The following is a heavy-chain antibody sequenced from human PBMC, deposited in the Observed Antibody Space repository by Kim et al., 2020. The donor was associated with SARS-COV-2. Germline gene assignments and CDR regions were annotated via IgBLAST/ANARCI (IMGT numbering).Heavy chain of an antibody. V-gene: IGHV3-23*01. CDR3: AKGHVAC. Sequence: GITSYTDSVQGRFTISRDNSKNTLYLQMNNLRPEDTAVYCCAKGHVACWGQGTQVTVSS. J-gene: IGHJ4*02. D-gene: IGHD5-12*01. CDR2: GIT.